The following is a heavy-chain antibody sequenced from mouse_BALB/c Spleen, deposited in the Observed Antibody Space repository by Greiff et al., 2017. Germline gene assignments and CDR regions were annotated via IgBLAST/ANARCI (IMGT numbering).Heavy chain of an antibody. V-gene: IGHV5-12-1*01. CDR1: GFAFSSYD. CDR3: AIYDEAFAD. CDR2: ISSGGGST. D-gene: IGHD2-12*01. Sequence: EVKVVESGGGLVKPGGSLKLSCAASGFAFSSYDMSWVRQTPEKRLEWVAYISSGGGSTYYPDTVKGRFTISRDNAKNTLYLQMSSLKSEDTAMYYCAIYDEAFADWGQGTLVTVSA. J-gene: IGHJ3*01.